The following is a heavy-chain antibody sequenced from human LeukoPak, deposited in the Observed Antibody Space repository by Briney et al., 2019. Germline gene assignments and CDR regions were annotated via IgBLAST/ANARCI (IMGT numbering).Heavy chain of an antibody. CDR2: NSAYNGNT. D-gene: IGHD3-16*01. CDR1: GYTFTSYG. Sequence: GASVKVSCKASGYTFTSYGIRWVRQAPGPASEWMGWNSAYNGNTNYAQKLQGRVTMTTDTSTSTAYMELRSLRSDDTAVYYCARAEVKLGEQTFDYWGQGTLVTVSS. V-gene: IGHV1-18*01. J-gene: IGHJ4*02. CDR3: ARAEVKLGEQTFDY.